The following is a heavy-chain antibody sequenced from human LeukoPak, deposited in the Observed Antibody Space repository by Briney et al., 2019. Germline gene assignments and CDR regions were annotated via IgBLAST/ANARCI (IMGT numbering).Heavy chain of an antibody. J-gene: IGHJ4*02. CDR2: INPNSGGT. D-gene: IGHD3-22*01. V-gene: IGHV1-2*02. CDR3: ARVRWRYYYDSSGYEFFY. Sequence: ASVKASCKASGYTFTGYYMHWVRQAPGQGLEWMGWINPNSGGTNYAQKFQGRVTMTRDTSISTAHMELSRLRSDDTAVYYCARVRWRYYYDSSGYEFFYWGQGTLVTVSS. CDR1: GYTFTGYY.